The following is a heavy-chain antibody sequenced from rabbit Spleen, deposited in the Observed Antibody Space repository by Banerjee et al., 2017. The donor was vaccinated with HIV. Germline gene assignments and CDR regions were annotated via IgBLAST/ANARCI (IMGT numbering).Heavy chain of an antibody. CDR1: GFSFSDRDV. J-gene: IGHJ4*01. Sequence: QEQLVESGGGLVQPGGSLTLACKASGFSFSDRDVMCWVRQAPGKGLQWIACINTYTGKPVYATWPKGRFTISRTSSTTVTLQMTSLTAADTATYFCARDLAAVIGWNFNLWGQGTLVTVS. V-gene: IGHV1S45*01. CDR3: ARDLAAVIGWNFNL. CDR2: INTYTGKP. D-gene: IGHD1-1*01.